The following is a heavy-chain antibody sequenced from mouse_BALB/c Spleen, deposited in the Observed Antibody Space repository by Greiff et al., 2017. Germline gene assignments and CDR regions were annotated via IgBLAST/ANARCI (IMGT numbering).Heavy chain of an antibody. V-gene: IGHV5-9-3*01. CDR3: ARRGPPYAMDY. CDR2: ISSGGSYT. Sequence: EVKVVESGGGLVKPGGSLKLSCAASGFTFSSYAMSWVRQTPEKRLEWVATISSGGSYTYYPDSVKGRFTISRDNAKNTLYLQMSSLRSEDTAMYYCARRGPPYAMDYWGQGTSVTVSS. J-gene: IGHJ4*01. CDR1: GFTFSSYA.